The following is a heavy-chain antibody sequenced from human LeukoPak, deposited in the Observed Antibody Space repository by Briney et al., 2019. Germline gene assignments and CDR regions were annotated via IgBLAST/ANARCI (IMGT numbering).Heavy chain of an antibody. V-gene: IGHV1-8*01. CDR2: MNPNSGNT. D-gene: IGHD6-13*01. Sequence: GASVKVSCKASGYTFTSYDINWVRQATGQGLEWMGWMNPNSGNTGYAQKFQGRVTMTTDTSTRTAYMELSSLRSEDTAVYYCATLRHSSSRQLPADYWGQGTLVTVSS. CDR3: ATLRHSSSRQLPADY. CDR1: GYTFTSYD. J-gene: IGHJ4*02.